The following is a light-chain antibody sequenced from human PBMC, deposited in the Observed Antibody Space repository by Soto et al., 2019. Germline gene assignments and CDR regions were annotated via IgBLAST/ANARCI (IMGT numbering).Light chain of an antibody. J-gene: IGKJ1*01. CDR1: QRITSW. CDR3: QHYNSYPWT. Sequence: DIQMTQSPSTLSASVGDRVTITCRASQRITSWLAWYQQKPGKAPKLLIYDASSLESGVPSRFSGSGSGPEFTLTISSLQPDDFAIYYCQHYNSYPWTFGQGTKVEIK. V-gene: IGKV1-5*01. CDR2: DAS.